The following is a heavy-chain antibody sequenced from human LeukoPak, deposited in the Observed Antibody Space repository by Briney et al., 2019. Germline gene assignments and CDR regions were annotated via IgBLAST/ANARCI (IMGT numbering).Heavy chain of an antibody. J-gene: IGHJ3*02. D-gene: IGHD2-2*01. CDR3: ARVFQGSSTSPWAFDI. Sequence: GGPLRLSCAASGFTFSSYGMLWVREAPGKGLEGGAVIWYDGTNKYYADSVKGRFTISRDNSKNTLYRQMNSLRAEDTAVYYCARVFQGSSTSPWAFDIWGQGTMVIVSS. V-gene: IGHV3-33*01. CDR1: GFTFSSYG. CDR2: IWYDGTNK.